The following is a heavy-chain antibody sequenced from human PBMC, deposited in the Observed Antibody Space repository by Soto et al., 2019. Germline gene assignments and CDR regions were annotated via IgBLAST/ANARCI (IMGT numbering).Heavy chain of an antibody. V-gene: IGHV1-2*04. J-gene: IGHJ4*02. Sequence: ASVNGSCKASGYTFTGCYMHWVREGPGQGLEWMGWINPNSGGTNYAQKFQGWVTMTRDTSISTAYMELSRLRSDDTAVYYCARAHYDFWSGYSYYFDYWGQGTLVTVSS. CDR2: INPNSGGT. CDR1: GYTFTGCY. D-gene: IGHD3-3*01. CDR3: ARAHYDFWSGYSYYFDY.